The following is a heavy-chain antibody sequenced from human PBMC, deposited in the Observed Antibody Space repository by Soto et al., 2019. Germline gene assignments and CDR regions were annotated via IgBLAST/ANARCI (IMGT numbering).Heavy chain of an antibody. CDR1: GYTFTGYY. Sequence: ASLNVSCNASGYTFTGYYMHWVLQAPGQGLEWMGWINPNSGGTNYAQKFQGWVTMTRDTSISTAYMELSRLRSDDTAVYYCARGSSGLPFASWGQGTLVTVSS. CDR2: INPNSGGT. J-gene: IGHJ4*02. V-gene: IGHV1-2*04. CDR3: ARGSSGLPFAS.